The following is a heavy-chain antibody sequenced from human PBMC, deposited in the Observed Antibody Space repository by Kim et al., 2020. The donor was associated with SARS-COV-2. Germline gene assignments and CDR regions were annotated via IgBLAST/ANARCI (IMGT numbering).Heavy chain of an antibody. CDR2: IYYSGST. J-gene: IGHJ4*02. CDR1: GGSISSYY. D-gene: IGHD2-15*01. V-gene: IGHV4-59*13. CDR3: ARGVVSLDY. Sequence: SETLSLTCTVSGGSISSYYWSWIRQPPGKGLEWIGYIYYSGSTNYNPSLKSRVTISVDTSKNQFSLKLSSVTAADTAVYYCARGVVSLDYWGQGTLVTVSS.